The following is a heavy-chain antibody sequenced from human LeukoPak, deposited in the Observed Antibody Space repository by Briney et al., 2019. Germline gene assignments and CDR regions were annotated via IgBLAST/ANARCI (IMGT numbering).Heavy chain of an antibody. CDR3: ARVAEYYYGSGTFDP. Sequence: SETLSLTCTVSGGSISSGSYYWSWIRQPAGKGLEWIGRIYTSGSTNYNPSLKSRVTISVDRSKNQFSLKLSSVTAADTAVYYCARVAEYYYGSGTFDPWGQGTLVTVSS. CDR2: IYTSGST. V-gene: IGHV4-61*02. CDR1: GGSISSGSYY. D-gene: IGHD3-10*01. J-gene: IGHJ5*02.